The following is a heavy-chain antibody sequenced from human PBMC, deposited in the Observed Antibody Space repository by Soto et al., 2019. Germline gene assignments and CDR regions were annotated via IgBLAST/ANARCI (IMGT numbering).Heavy chain of an antibody. CDR2: IYYSGST. D-gene: IGHD2-21*02. J-gene: IGHJ6*02. Sequence: TLSLTCTVYRGSLSGGLNYWSCIRQPPGKVLEWFGYIYYSGSTYYNPSLKSRVTISVDTSKNQFSLKLNSVTAADTAVYYCARDLWGYCGTDCYPLDVWGQGTTVT. CDR1: RGSLSGGLNY. V-gene: IGHV4-31*03. CDR3: ARDLWGYCGTDCYPLDV.